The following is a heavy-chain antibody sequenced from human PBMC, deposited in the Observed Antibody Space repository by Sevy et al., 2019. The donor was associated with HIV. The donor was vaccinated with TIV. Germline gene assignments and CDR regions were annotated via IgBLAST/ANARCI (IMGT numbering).Heavy chain of an antibody. J-gene: IGHJ4*02. CDR1: GYTFTDYY. V-gene: IGHV1-2*02. CDR3: ARDERTASGMGYFDN. CDR2: INPNTGGT. Sequence: ASVKVSCKASGYTFTDYYMHWVRQAPGQGLVWMGWINPNTGGTNYAQKFQGRVTLTRDTSITTAYMELSRLRSDDTAFYYCARDERTASGMGYFDNWGQGTLVTVSS. D-gene: IGHD6-13*01.